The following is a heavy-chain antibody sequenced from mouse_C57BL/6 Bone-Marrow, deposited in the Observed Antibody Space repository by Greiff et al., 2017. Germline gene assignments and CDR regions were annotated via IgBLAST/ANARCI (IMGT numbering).Heavy chain of an antibody. V-gene: IGHV5-12*01. CDR3: ARVGIYYGYDGGVFDY. J-gene: IGHJ2*01. CDR2: ISNGGGST. D-gene: IGHD2-2*01. Sequence: EVKVEESGGGLVQPGGSLKLSCAASGFTFSDYYMYWVRQTPEKRLEWVAYISNGGGSTYYPDTVKGRFTISRDNAKNTLYLQMSRLKSEDTAMYYCARVGIYYGYDGGVFDYWGQGTTLTVSS. CDR1: GFTFSDYY.